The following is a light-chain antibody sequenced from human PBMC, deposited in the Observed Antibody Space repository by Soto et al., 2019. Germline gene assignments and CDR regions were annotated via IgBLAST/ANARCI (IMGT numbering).Light chain of an antibody. CDR1: QSVSSSY. Sequence: EIVLTQSPCTLSLSPGERATLSCRASQSVSSSYLAWYQQKPGQAPRLLIYGASSRATGIPDRFSGSGSGTDFTLTISRLEPEDFAVYYCQQYGSSPLITFAQGTRLEIK. CDR3: QQYGSSPLIT. J-gene: IGKJ5*01. CDR2: GAS. V-gene: IGKV3-20*01.